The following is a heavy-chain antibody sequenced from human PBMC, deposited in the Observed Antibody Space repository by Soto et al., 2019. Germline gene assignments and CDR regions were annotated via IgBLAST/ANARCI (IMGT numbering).Heavy chain of an antibody. J-gene: IGHJ5*02. CDR3: AQDRGPYCRGGICYPPYWFAP. V-gene: IGHV3-23*01. CDR1: GFSFGKYA. Sequence: PGGGLRRTGVGSGFSFGKYAMMLVLQLRVKGLEWVSCIAGIDGRPYYPVSVKGRFTITRDNPKIALYLQMSNLRAKDTAMFSCAQDRGPYCRGGICYPPYWFAPWGPGTQVTVS. D-gene: IGHD2-15*01. CDR2: IAGIDGRP.